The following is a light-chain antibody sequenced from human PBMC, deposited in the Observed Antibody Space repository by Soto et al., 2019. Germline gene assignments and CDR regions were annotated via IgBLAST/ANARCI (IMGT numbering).Light chain of an antibody. V-gene: IGKV3-20*01. CDR3: QQYGSSPPFMYT. J-gene: IGKJ2*01. CDR2: GAS. Sequence: EIVLTQSPGTLSLSPGERATLSCRASQSVSSSYLAWYQQKPGQAPRLLIYGASSRATGIPDRFSGSGSGTDFTLTISRLEPEDFAVYYYQQYGSSPPFMYTFGQGTKLEIK. CDR1: QSVSSSY.